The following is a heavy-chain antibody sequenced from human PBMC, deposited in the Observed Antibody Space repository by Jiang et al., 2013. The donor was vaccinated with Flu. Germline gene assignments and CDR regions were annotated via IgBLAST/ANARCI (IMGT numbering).Heavy chain of an antibody. J-gene: IGHJ6*02. V-gene: IGHV1-69*02. CDR1: GGTFSSYT. CDR2: IIPILGIA. Sequence: EVKKPGSSVKVSCKASGGTFSSYTISWVRQAPGQGLEWMGRIIPILGIANYAQKFQGRVTITADKSTSTAYMELSSLRSEDTAVYYCARGTFTSGYDFYYYGMDVWGQGTTVTVSS. D-gene: IGHD5-12*01. CDR3: ARGTFTSGYDFYYYGMDV.